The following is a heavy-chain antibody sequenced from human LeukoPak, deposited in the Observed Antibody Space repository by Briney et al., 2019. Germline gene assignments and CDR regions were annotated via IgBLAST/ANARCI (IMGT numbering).Heavy chain of an antibody. J-gene: IGHJ4*02. CDR3: ARAGWVAATATFLGY. D-gene: IGHD2-15*01. Sequence: GVLRLSCAASGFTFSSYSMNWVRQAPGKGLEWVSSISSSSSYIYYADSVKGRFTISRDNAKNSLYLQMNSLRAEGTAVYHCARAGWVAATATFLGYWGQGTLVTVSS. CDR1: GFTFSSYS. V-gene: IGHV3-21*01. CDR2: ISSSSSYI.